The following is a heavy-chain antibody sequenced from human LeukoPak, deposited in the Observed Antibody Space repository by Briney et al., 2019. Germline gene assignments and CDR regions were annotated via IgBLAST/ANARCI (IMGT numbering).Heavy chain of an antibody. D-gene: IGHD2/OR15-2a*01. CDR1: GGSVSSGGFS. Sequence: SETLSLTCAVSGGSVSSGGFSWRWIRQPPGKGLECIGSISHTGSTYYNPSLKSRVTISVDSSKNQFSLKLSSVTAADTAVYYCAREGYFYGMDVWGQGTTVTVSS. J-gene: IGHJ6*02. V-gene: IGHV4-30-2*01. CDR2: ISHTGST. CDR3: AREGYFYGMDV.